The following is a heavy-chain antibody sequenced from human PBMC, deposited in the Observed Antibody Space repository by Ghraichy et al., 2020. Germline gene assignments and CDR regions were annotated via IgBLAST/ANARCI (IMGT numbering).Heavy chain of an antibody. Sequence: GGSLRLSCAASGFTFRSYGMSWVRQAPGKGLEWVSGISGGGGNIDYADSVKGRFTISRDSSKNTLYLQMDSLRAEDTAVYYCAKRRTVTPQPQLYYYYYGMDVWGQGTTVTVSS. CDR1: GFTFRSYG. V-gene: IGHV3-23*01. CDR3: AKRRTVTPQPQLYYYYYGMDV. CDR2: ISGGGGNI. J-gene: IGHJ6*02. D-gene: IGHD4-11*01.